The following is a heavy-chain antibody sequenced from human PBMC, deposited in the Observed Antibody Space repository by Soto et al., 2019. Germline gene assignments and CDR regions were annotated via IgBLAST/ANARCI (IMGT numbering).Heavy chain of an antibody. Sequence: SETLSLTCAVSGGSMSSSNWWSWVRQPPGKGLEWIGEFYQSGSTNYDSSLKSRVTISVDKSKNQFSLKLNSVTAADTAVYYCARYYVSGSYFDSWGQGTLVTVS. CDR3: ARYYVSGSYFDS. D-gene: IGHD3-10*01. V-gene: IGHV4-4*02. CDR2: FYQSGST. CDR1: GGSMSSSNW. J-gene: IGHJ5*01.